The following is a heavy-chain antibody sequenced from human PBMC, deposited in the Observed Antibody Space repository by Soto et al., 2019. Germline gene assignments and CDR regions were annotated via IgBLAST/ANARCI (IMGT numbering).Heavy chain of an antibody. CDR2: ISEDGSNQ. Sequence: QVHLVESGGGVVQPGGSLRLSCAASGFTFKSFAMHWVRQAPGKGLEWVACISEDGSNQYFADSVTGRCTISRDNSENTVSLQIASLRPADTAVYYCAKDLYSGSYSSYYFHHWGQGILVTVSS. J-gene: IGHJ4*02. D-gene: IGHD1-26*01. CDR1: GFTFKSFA. CDR3: AKDLYSGSYSSYYFHH. V-gene: IGHV3-30*18.